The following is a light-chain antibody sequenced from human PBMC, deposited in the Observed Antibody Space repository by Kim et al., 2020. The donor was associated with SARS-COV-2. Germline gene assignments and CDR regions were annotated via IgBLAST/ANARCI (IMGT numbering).Light chain of an antibody. J-gene: IGKJ1*01. CDR3: QQSYSAPRT. CDR2: AAS. Sequence: DIQMTQSPSSQSASVGDRVTMTCRASQRINTYLNWYQQKPGKAPKLLIYAASSLHSGVPSRFSGSGSGTDFTLTITSLQPEDFATYYCQQSYSAPRTFGQGTKVEVK. CDR1: QRINTY. V-gene: IGKV1-39*01.